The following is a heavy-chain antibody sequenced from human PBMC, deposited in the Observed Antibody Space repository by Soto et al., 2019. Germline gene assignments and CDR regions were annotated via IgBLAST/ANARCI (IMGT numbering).Heavy chain of an antibody. Sequence: SLRLSCAASGFTFSSYGMHWVRQAPGKVLEWVAVIWYDGSNKYYADSVKGRFTISRDNSKNTLYLQMNSLRAEDTAVYYCARDKGLHDYSNSYYYCYFMDVWGKGTTVTVSS. CDR1: GFTFSSYG. V-gene: IGHV3-33*01. CDR2: IWYDGSNK. J-gene: IGHJ6*03. CDR3: ARDKGLHDYSNSYYYCYFMDV. D-gene: IGHD4-4*01.